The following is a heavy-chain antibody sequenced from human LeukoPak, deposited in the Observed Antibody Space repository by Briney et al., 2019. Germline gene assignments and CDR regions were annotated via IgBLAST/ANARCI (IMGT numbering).Heavy chain of an antibody. D-gene: IGHD4-17*01. CDR1: GFTFRTNA. CDR2: ITGSGGST. J-gene: IGHJ3*02. CDR3: AKGYGDYEIDAFDI. V-gene: IGHV3-23*01. Sequence: GGSLRLSLAAPGFTFRTNALTGARQAQGKGWKGVSAITGSGGSTYYADSVKGRFTISRDNSKNTLYLQMNSLRAEDTAVYYCAKGYGDYEIDAFDIWGQGTMVTVSS.